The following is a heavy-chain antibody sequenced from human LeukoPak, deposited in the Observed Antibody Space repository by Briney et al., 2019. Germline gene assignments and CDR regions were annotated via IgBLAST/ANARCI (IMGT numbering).Heavy chain of an antibody. D-gene: IGHD3-22*01. V-gene: IGHV3-43*01. CDR3: AKDSGDTSGYTFDY. CDR2: IDWDGGTT. Sequence: GGSLRLSCAASGFIFTDYTVHWVRQPPGKGLEWVSLIDWDGGTTYYADSVKGRFTISRDNSKKSLYLQMNGLRTEDTALYYCAKDSGDTSGYTFDYWGQGTLVTVSS. J-gene: IGHJ4*02. CDR1: GFIFTDYT.